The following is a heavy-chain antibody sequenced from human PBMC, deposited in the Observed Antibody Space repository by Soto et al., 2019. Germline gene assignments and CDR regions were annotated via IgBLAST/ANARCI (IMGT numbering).Heavy chain of an antibody. CDR3: ARDGLLWSSSWYRASGMDV. J-gene: IGHJ6*02. V-gene: IGHV4-30-2*01. Sequence: PSLTCAVSGGSISSGGYSWSWIRQPPGKGLEWIGYIYHSGSTYYNPSLKSRVTISVDRSKNQFSLKLSSVTAADTAVYYCARDGLLWSSSWYRASGMDVWGQGTTVTVSS. D-gene: IGHD6-13*01. CDR2: IYHSGST. CDR1: GGSISSGGYS.